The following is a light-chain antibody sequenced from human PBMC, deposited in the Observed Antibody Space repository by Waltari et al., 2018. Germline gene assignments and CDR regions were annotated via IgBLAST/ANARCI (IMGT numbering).Light chain of an antibody. V-gene: IGLV2-11*01. CDR2: DVT. CDR3: CSYAGSITFGV. J-gene: IGLJ3*02. CDR1: SSDVGGYNY. Sequence: QSALTQPRSVSGSPGQSVTISCTGTSSDVGGYNYVRWYQHHPGKAPKLIIYDVTERPAGVPDRFSATKSDNTASLTISGHQAEDEADYYCCSYAGSITFGVFGGGTKLTVL.